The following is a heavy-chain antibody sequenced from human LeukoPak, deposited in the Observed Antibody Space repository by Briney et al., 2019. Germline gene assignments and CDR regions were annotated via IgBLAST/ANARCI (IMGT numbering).Heavy chain of an antibody. CDR2: IKSKTDGGTT. J-gene: IGHJ4*02. Sequence: GGSLRLSCAASGLTFSNAWMSWVRQAPGKGLEWVGRIKSKTDGGTTDYAAPVKGRFTISRDDSKNTMYLQMNSLKTEDTAVYYCTTDPGSGSSQKIDYWGQGTLVTVSS. CDR3: TTDPGSGSSQKIDY. CDR1: GLTFSNAW. D-gene: IGHD3-10*01. V-gene: IGHV3-15*01.